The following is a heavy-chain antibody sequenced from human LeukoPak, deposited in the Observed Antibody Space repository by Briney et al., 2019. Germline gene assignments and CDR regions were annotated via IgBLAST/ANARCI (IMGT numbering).Heavy chain of an antibody. V-gene: IGHV3-33*01. CDR3: ARDKYNILTGYYNAYYFDY. CDR1: GFTFSSYG. Sequence: GRSLRLSCAASGFTFSSYGMHWVRQAPGKGLEWVAVIWYDGSNKYYADSVKGRFTISRDNSKNTLYLQMNSLRAEDTAVYYCARDKYNILTGYYNAYYFDYWGQGTLVTVSS. CDR2: IWYDGSNK. J-gene: IGHJ4*02. D-gene: IGHD3-9*01.